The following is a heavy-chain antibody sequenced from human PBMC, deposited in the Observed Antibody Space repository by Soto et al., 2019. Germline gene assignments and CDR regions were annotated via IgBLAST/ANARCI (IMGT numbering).Heavy chain of an antibody. CDR2: IYYSGST. CDR1: GGSISSGDYY. CDR3: ARDRAVVSPSVGYYSYGMDV. J-gene: IGHJ6*02. Sequence: PSETLSLTCTVSGGSISSGDYYWSWIRQPPGKGLEWIGYIYYSGSTYYNPSLESRVTISVDTSKNQFSLKLSSVTAADTAVYYCARDRAVVSPSVGYYSYGMDVWGQGTTVTVSS. V-gene: IGHV4-30-4*01. D-gene: IGHD5-18*01.